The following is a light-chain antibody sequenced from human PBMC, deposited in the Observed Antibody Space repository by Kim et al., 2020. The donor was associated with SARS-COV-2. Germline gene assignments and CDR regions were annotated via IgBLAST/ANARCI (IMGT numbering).Light chain of an antibody. V-gene: IGKV3-15*01. CDR2: GAS. J-gene: IGKJ2*01. Sequence: SLSPGERAALSCRTSQNIGINLAWYQQKPGQAPRLLIYGASTRATGISDRFSGSGSGTDFTLTISSLQSEDLAVYYCQQYGDWPYVFGQGTKLEIK. CDR1: QNIGIN. CDR3: QQYGDWPYV.